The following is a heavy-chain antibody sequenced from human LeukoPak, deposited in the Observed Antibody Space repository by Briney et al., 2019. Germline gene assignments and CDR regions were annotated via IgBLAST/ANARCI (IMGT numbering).Heavy chain of an antibody. CDR2: ISAYNGNT. J-gene: IGHJ4*02. Sequence: ASVKVSCKASGYTFTSYGISWVRQAPGQGLEWMGWISAYNGNTNYAQKLQGRVTMTTDTSTSTAYMELRSLGSDDTAVYYCARAGEVTYYYDSSGHLDYWGQGTLVTVSS. CDR1: GYTFTSYG. D-gene: IGHD3-22*01. CDR3: ARAGEVTYYYDSSGHLDY. V-gene: IGHV1-18*01.